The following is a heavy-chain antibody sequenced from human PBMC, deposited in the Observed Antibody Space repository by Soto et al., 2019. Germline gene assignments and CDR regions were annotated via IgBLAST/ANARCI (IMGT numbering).Heavy chain of an antibody. CDR1: GYTYSNYG. V-gene: IGHV1-18*01. D-gene: IGHD2-2*01. J-gene: IGHJ5*02. Sequence: ASVKASCKTSGYTYSNYGITWVREAPGQPLEWLGWISLYSDGTNYAQKFQGRVSMTTDTSTTTAYMELRSLRSDDTAVYYCARVVPGVEAWFGPWGQGTLITVSS. CDR2: ISLYSDGT. CDR3: ARVVPGVEAWFGP.